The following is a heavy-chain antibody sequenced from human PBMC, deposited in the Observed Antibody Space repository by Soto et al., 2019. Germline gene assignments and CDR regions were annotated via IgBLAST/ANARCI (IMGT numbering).Heavy chain of an antibody. J-gene: IGHJ6*02. V-gene: IGHV5-10-1*01. CDR3: ARLYDSSGYYPYYYYGMDV. CDR2: IDPSDSYT. D-gene: IGHD3-22*01. CDR1: GYSFTSYW. Sequence: TGESLKIFCKGSGYSFTSYWISWVRQMPGKGLEWMGRIDPSDSYTNYSPSFQGHVTISADKSISTAYLQWSSLKASDTAMYYCARLYDSSGYYPYYYYGMDVWGQGTTVTVSS.